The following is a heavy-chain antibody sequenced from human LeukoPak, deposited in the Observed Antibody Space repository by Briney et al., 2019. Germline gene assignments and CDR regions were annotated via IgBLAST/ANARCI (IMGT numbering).Heavy chain of an antibody. CDR3: ARGLRRRGSGSYYNVLVWFDP. D-gene: IGHD3-10*01. Sequence: SETLSLTCAVYGGSFSGYYWSWIRQPPGKGLEWIGEINHSGSTNYNPSLKSRVTISVDTSKNQFSLKLSSVTAADTAEYYCARGLRRRGSGSYYNVLVWFDPWGQGTLVTVSS. CDR1: GGSFSGYY. V-gene: IGHV4-34*01. CDR2: INHSGST. J-gene: IGHJ5*02.